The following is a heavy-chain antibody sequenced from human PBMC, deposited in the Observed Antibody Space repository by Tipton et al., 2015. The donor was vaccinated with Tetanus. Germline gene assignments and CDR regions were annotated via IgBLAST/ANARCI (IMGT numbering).Heavy chain of an antibody. J-gene: IGHJ4*02. CDR1: GGPISSGGYY. CDR2: IDYSGST. CDR3: ASRDRERGKLVH. D-gene: IGHD7-27*01. Sequence: ILSLTCTVSGGPISSGGYYWSWIRQHPGKGLEWIGYIDYSGSTDYNPSLKSRLTISVDTSKNQFSLKLSSVTAADTAVYYCASRDRERGKLVHWGRGTLVTVSS. V-gene: IGHV4-31*03.